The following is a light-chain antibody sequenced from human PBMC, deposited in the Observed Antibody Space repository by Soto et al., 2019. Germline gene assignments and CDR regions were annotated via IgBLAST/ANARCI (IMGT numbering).Light chain of an antibody. CDR3: QQYGSSPRYT. CDR1: QSVSNNY. V-gene: IGKV3-20*01. J-gene: IGKJ2*01. Sequence: EVVLTQSPGTLSLSPGERATLSCRASQSVSNNYLAWYQHRTGQAPRLLIYGASNRATGIPDRFSGSGSGTVFTLTISRLESEDFAVHYCQQYGSSPRYTFGQGTKLEIK. CDR2: GAS.